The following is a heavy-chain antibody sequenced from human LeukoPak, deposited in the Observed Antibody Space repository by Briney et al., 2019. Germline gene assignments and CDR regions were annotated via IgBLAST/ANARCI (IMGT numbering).Heavy chain of an antibody. CDR1: GYTFTSYG. CDR2: ISAYNGNT. Sequence: ASVKVSCKASGYTFTSYGISWVRQAPGQGLEWMGWISAYNGNTNYAQKLQGRVTMTTDTSTSTAYMELRSLRSDDTAVYYCARGLIAVAGGPYYYYMDVWGKGTTVTISS. D-gene: IGHD6-19*01. J-gene: IGHJ6*03. CDR3: ARGLIAVAGGPYYYYMDV. V-gene: IGHV1-18*01.